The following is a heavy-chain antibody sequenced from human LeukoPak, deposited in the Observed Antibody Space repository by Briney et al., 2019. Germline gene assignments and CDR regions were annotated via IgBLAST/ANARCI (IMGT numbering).Heavy chain of an antibody. D-gene: IGHD6-13*01. J-gene: IGHJ5*02. CDR2: IYHSGST. CDR1: GYSISSGYY. V-gene: IGHV4-38-2*02. CDR3: ARDYSSSWFDP. Sequence: PSETLSLTCAVSGYSISSGYYWGWIRQPPGKGLEWIGSIYHSGSTYYTPSLKSRVTISVDTSKNQFSLKLSSVTAADTAVYYCARDYSSSWFDPWGQGTLITVSS.